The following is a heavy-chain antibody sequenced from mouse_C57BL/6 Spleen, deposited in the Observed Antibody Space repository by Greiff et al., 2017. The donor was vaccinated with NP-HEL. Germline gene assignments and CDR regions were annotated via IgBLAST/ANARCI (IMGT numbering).Heavy chain of an antibody. CDR1: GFTFSDYG. CDR2: ISSGSSTI. D-gene: IGHD3-2*01. V-gene: IGHV5-17*01. CDR3: ARDSYYAMDY. J-gene: IGHJ4*01. Sequence: EVKVVESGGGLVKPGGSLKLSCAASGFTFSDYGMHWVRQAPEKGLEWVAYISSGSSTIYYADTVKGRFTISRDNAKNTLFLQMTSLRSEDTAMYYCARDSYYAMDYWGQGTSVTVSS.